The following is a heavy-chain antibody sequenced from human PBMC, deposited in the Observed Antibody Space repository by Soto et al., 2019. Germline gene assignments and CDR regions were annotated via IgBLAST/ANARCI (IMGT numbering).Heavy chain of an antibody. D-gene: IGHD4-4*01. V-gene: IGHV3-7*01. CDR3: ARDGPIQQLDQSYQF. J-gene: IGHJ1*01. CDR1: GFPFTVFW. Sequence: EVHLVESGGALVQPGGSLRLSCAASGFPFTVFWMSWVRRVPGKGLEWLANINQGGSETYYVDSVKGRFTISRDNAANLVYLEMNSLRAEDTAVYYCARDGPIQQLDQSYQFWGQGTLVTVSS. CDR2: INQGGSET.